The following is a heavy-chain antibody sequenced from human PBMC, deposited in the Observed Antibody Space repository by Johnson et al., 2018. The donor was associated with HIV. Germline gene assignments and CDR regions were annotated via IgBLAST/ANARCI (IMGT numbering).Heavy chain of an antibody. D-gene: IGHD3-10*01. CDR2: ISGSGGST. CDR3: AKSPFTLVGGVAGDAFDI. Sequence: VQLVESGGGLVQPGGSLRLSCAASGFTLSSYAMSWVRQAPGKGLEWVSAISGSGGSTYYADSVKGRFTISRDNSKTTLYLQMNSLRAEKTAVYYCAKSPFTLVGGVAGDAFDIWGQGTMVTVSS. CDR1: GFTLSSYA. V-gene: IGHV3-23*04. J-gene: IGHJ3*02.